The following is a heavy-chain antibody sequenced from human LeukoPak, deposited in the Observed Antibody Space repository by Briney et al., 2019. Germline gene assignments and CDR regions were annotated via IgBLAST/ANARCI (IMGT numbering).Heavy chain of an antibody. Sequence: GGSLRLSCAASGFIFSNYEMNWVRQAPGKGLEWVSYISGSASTIHYADSVKGRFTVSRDNAKNSLYLQMNSLRAEDTAVYFCARDPTYYYGSGTYSHYYGMDVWGQGTTVTVSS. D-gene: IGHD3-10*01. CDR2: ISGSASTI. J-gene: IGHJ6*02. CDR3: ARDPTYYYGSGTYSHYYGMDV. CDR1: GFIFSNYE. V-gene: IGHV3-48*03.